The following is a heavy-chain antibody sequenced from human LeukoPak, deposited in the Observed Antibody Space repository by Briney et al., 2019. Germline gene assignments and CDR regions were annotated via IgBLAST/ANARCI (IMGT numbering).Heavy chain of an antibody. Sequence: SQTLSLTCTVSGGSISSSSYYWGWLRQPPGKGLEWIGSIYYSGSTYYNPSLKSRVTISVDTSKNQFSLKLSSVTAADTAVYYCARHDFLTTVTTYFDYWGQGTLVTVSS. V-gene: IGHV4-39*01. CDR1: GGSISSSSYY. CDR2: IYYSGST. J-gene: IGHJ4*02. CDR3: ARHDFLTTVTTYFDY. D-gene: IGHD4-17*01.